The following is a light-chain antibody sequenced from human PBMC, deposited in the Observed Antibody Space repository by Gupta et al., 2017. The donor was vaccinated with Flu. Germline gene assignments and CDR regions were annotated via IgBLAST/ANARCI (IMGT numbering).Light chain of an antibody. Sequence: SLSASVGDRVTITCRASHSISNYLNWYQKKPGEAPKLLIYRASSLQSGVPSRFSGSGSGTDFTLTISSLQPEDRASYFCLQSYSTPLLTFGPGTKVDIK. J-gene: IGKJ3*01. CDR2: RAS. CDR1: HSISNY. V-gene: IGKV1-39*01. CDR3: LQSYSTPLLT.